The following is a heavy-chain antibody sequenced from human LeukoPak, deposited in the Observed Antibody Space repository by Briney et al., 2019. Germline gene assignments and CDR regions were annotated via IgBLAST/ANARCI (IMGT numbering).Heavy chain of an antibody. CDR3: ARDLSLYSYGLDY. V-gene: IGHV4-59*01. J-gene: IGHJ4*02. CDR1: GGSISSYY. Sequence: SETLSLTCTVSGGSISSYYWSWIRQPPGKGLEWIGYIYYSGSTNYNPSLKSRVTISVDTSKNQFSLKLSSVTAADTAVYYCARDLSLYSYGLDYWGQGTLVTVSS. CDR2: IYYSGST. D-gene: IGHD5-18*01.